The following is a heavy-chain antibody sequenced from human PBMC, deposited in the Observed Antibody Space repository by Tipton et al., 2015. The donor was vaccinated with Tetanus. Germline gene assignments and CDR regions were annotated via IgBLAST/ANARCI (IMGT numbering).Heavy chain of an antibody. CDR1: GFNFRSYD. J-gene: IGHJ4*02. CDR2: ISASGRNT. CDR3: ATARNKVSITRLQY. V-gene: IGHV3-23*01. Sequence: SLRLSCAASGFNFRSYDMSWVRQAPAKGLEWVSAISASGRNTYYADSVKGRFTSSRDNSRNTLYLQLNSLRVEDTAVYYCATARNKVSITRLQYWGPGTLVTVSS. D-gene: IGHD3-10*01.